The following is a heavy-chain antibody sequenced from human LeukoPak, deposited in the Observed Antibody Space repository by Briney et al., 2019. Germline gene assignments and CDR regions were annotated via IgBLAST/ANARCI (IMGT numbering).Heavy chain of an antibody. CDR1: GYTFTDYY. CDR2: INPNSGGT. V-gene: IGHV1-2*02. J-gene: IGHJ4*02. Sequence: APVKVSCKASGYTFTDYYMHWVRQAPGQGLEWMGWINPNSGGTNYAQKFQGRVTMTRDTSISTAYTELSRLRSDDTAVYYCASGPGSYYPSVDYWGQGTLVTVSS. D-gene: IGHD3-10*01. CDR3: ASGPGSYYPSVDY.